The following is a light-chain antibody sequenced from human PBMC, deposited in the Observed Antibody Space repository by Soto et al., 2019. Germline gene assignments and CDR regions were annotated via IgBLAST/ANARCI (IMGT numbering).Light chain of an antibody. J-gene: IGLJ3*02. Sequence: QLVLTQPPSVSGAPGQRVTISCTGSSSNIGAGYDVHGYQQLPGTAPKLLIYGNSHRPAGVPDRFSGSKSGTSASLASTGLQAEDEADYYCQSYDRSLSGWVFGGGTKLTVL. CDR2: GNS. CDR3: QSYDRSLSGWV. V-gene: IGLV1-40*01. CDR1: SSNIGAGYD.